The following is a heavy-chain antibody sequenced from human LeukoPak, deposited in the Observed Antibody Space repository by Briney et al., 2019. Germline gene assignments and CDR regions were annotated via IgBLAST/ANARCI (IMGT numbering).Heavy chain of an antibody. CDR1: GFTFGDYY. J-gene: IGHJ5*02. Sequence: GGSLRLSCAASGFTFGDYYMSWIRQAPGKGLEWVSYISSRSGSSIYYGDSVKGRFTTSRDNAKNSLYLQMNSLRAEDTAVYFWGKGGYRGRPGDLWGQGNLVTVST. CDR3: GKGGYRGRPGDL. CDR2: ISSRSGSSI. D-gene: IGHD1-26*01. V-gene: IGHV3-11*04.